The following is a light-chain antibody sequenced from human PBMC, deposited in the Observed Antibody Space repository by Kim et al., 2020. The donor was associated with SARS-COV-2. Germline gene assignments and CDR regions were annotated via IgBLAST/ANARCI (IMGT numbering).Light chain of an antibody. CDR1: QTISSSY. V-gene: IGKV3-20*01. Sequence: VLKQSPGTLSLSPGERATLSCRASQTISSSYLAWYQQKPGQAPRLLIYGASRRATDTPDRFSGSGSGTDFTLTISRLEPEDFAVYYCHQFDKSPLTFGQGTKVDIK. CDR3: HQFDKSPLT. CDR2: GAS. J-gene: IGKJ1*01.